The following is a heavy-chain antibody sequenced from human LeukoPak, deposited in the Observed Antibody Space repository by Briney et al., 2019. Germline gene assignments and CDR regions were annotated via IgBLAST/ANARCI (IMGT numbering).Heavy chain of an antibody. V-gene: IGHV4-34*01. J-gene: IGHJ5*02. Sequence: SETLSLTCAVYGGXFSGYYCSWIRQPPGKGLEWIGEINHSGSTNYNPSLKSRVTISVDTSKNQFSLKLSSVTAADTAVYYCARLGAVRFDPWGQGTLVTVSS. D-gene: IGHD1-26*01. CDR3: ARLGAVRFDP. CDR1: GGXFSGYY. CDR2: INHSGST.